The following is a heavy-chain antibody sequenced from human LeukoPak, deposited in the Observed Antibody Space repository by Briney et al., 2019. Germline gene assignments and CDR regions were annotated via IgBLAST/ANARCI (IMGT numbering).Heavy chain of an antibody. CDR1: GGSISSSSFY. V-gene: IGHV4-39*01. J-gene: IGHJ1*01. CDR3: ARITMIGYSQH. Sequence: SETLSLTCTVSGGSISSSSFYWGWIRQPPGKGLEWIGTIYYSGNTYYNPSLKSRVTISVDTSKNQFSLKLNSVNAADTAVFYCARITMIGYSQHWGQGTLVSVSS. D-gene: IGHD3-22*01. CDR2: IYYSGNT.